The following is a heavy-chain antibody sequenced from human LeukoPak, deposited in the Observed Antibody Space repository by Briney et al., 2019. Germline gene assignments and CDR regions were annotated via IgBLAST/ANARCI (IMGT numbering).Heavy chain of an antibody. V-gene: IGHV3-11*01. CDR1: GFTFSDYY. CDR2: ISSSGSTI. J-gene: IGHJ6*02. D-gene: IGHD3-3*01. CDR3: ASWSGYLYGLLVDYGMDV. Sequence: GGSLRLSCAASGFTFSDYYMSWIRQAPGKGLEWVSYISSSGSTIYYADSVKGRFTISRDNAKNSLYLQMNSLRAEDTAVYYCASWSGYLYGLLVDYGMDVWGQGTTVTVSS.